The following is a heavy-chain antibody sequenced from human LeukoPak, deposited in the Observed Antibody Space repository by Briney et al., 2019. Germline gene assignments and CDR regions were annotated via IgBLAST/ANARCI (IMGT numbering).Heavy chain of an antibody. D-gene: IGHD3-3*01. Sequence: GGSLRLSCAASGFTFSSYWMSWVRQAPGKGLEWVANIKQDGSEKYYVDSVKGRFTISRDNAKNSLYLQMNSLRAEDTAVYYCARARWGGYYPTDAFDIWGQGTMVTVSS. V-gene: IGHV3-7*01. CDR3: ARARWGGYYPTDAFDI. J-gene: IGHJ3*02. CDR1: GFTFSSYW. CDR2: IKQDGSEK.